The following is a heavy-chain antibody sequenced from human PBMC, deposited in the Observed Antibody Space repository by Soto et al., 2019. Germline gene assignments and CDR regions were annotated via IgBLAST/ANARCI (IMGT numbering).Heavy chain of an antibody. Sequence: SQTLSLTGAISGDSVSSNSPAWNWIRQSPSRGLEWLGRTYYKSKWNNNYAVSVKSRISINADTSKNQFSLHLNSVTPEDTAVYYCARGDQAFEYWGQGTLVTVSS. J-gene: IGHJ4*02. D-gene: IGHD2-2*01. CDR3: ARGDQAFEY. V-gene: IGHV6-1*01. CDR1: GDSVSSNSPA. CDR2: TYYKSKWNN.